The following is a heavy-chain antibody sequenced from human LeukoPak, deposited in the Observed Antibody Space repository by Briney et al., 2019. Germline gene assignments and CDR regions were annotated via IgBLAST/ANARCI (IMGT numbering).Heavy chain of an antibody. D-gene: IGHD3-22*01. Sequence: KTSETLSLTCAVSGYSMSNGYYWGWIRQPPGKGLEWIGTIYHTGTTYYNPSLKSRVTISVETSKSQLSLKLSSVTATDTAVYYCALTGGSSGYFLPEKFDYWGQGTLVTVSS. CDR3: ALTGGSSGYFLPEKFDY. J-gene: IGHJ4*02. CDR2: IYHTGTT. V-gene: IGHV4-38-2*01. CDR1: GYSMSNGYY.